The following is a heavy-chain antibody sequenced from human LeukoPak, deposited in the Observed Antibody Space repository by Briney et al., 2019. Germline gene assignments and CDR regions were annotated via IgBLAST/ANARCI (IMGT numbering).Heavy chain of an antibody. Sequence: KNGESLKISCKGSGYSFTSYWIGWVRQMPGKGLGWMGIIYPGDSDTRYSPSFQGQVTISADKSLSTAYLQWSSLKASDTAMYYCARGSGSYHTAYMNWGQGSPVTVSS. V-gene: IGHV5-51*01. D-gene: IGHD1-26*01. J-gene: IGHJ4*02. CDR3: ARGSGSYHTAYMN. CDR2: IYPGDSDT. CDR1: GYSFTSYW.